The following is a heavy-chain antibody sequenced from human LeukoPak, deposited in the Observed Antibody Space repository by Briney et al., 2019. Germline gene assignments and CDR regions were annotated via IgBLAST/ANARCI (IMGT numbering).Heavy chain of an antibody. Sequence: GGSLRLSCAASGFTFSDYYMSWIRQAPGKGLEWVSYISSSSSYTNYADSVKGRFTISRDNSKNTLYLQMNSLRAEDTAVYYCAKMVREFYTISYYFDYWGQGTLVTVSS. D-gene: IGHD2-8*01. V-gene: IGHV3-11*03. J-gene: IGHJ4*02. CDR3: AKMVREFYTISYYFDY. CDR1: GFTFSDYY. CDR2: ISSSSSYT.